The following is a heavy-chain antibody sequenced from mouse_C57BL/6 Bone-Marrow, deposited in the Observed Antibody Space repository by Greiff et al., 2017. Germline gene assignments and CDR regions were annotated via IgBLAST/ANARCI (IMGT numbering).Heavy chain of an antibody. D-gene: IGHD3-2*02. Sequence: VQLQQSGAELVRPGASVTLSCKASGYTFTDYEMHWVKQTPVHGLEWIGAIDPETGGTAYNQKFKGKAILTADKSSSTAYMELRSLTSEDSAVYYCTSDSSGYGFAYWGQGTLVTVSA. V-gene: IGHV1-15*01. CDR2: IDPETGGT. CDR1: GYTFTDYE. J-gene: IGHJ3*01. CDR3: TSDSSGYGFAY.